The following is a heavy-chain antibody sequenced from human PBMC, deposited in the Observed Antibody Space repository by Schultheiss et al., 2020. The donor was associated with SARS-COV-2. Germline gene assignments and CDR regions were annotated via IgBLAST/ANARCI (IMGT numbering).Heavy chain of an antibody. V-gene: IGHV4-31*03. CDR3: ARDPYSSSSFYFDP. CDR1: GGSISSGGYY. D-gene: IGHD6-6*01. Sequence: SQTLSLTCTVSGGSISSGGYYWSWIRQHPGRGLEWIGYIYYSGSTYYNPSLKSRVTISLDKSNNQFSLQLSSVTAADTAVYYCARDPYSSSSFYFDPWGQGTLVTVSS. CDR2: IYYSGST. J-gene: IGHJ5*02.